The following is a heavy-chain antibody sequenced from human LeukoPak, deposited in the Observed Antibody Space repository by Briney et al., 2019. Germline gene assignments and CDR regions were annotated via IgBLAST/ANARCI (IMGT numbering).Heavy chain of an antibody. Sequence: SVKVSCEASGGTFSSYAISWVRQAPGQGLEWMGGIIPIFGTANYAQKFQGRVTITTDESTSTAYMELSSLRSEDTAVYYCASHSSPPHVGYFDYWGQGTLVTVSS. CDR2: IIPIFGTA. CDR1: GGTFSSYA. J-gene: IGHJ4*02. D-gene: IGHD6-13*01. CDR3: ASHSSPPHVGYFDY. V-gene: IGHV1-69*05.